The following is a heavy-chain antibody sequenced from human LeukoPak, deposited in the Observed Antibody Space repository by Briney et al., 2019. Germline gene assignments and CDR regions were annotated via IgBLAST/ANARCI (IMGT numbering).Heavy chain of an antibody. CDR1: GGSISSSSYY. CDR3: ARRPGPEYYDILTGYLWFDP. D-gene: IGHD3-9*01. J-gene: IGHJ5*02. CDR2: IYYSGST. Sequence: SSETLSLTCTVSGGSISSSSYYWGWIRQPPGKGLEWIGSIYYSGSTYYNPSLKSQVTISVDTSKNQFSLKLSSVTAADTAVYYCARRPGPEYYDILTGYLWFDPWGQGTLVTVSS. V-gene: IGHV4-39*01.